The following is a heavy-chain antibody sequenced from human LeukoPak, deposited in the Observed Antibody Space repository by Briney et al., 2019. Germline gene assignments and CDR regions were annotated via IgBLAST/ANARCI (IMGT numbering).Heavy chain of an antibody. V-gene: IGHV1-8*03. CDR1: GYTLTSYD. J-gene: IGHJ6*03. CDR3: ARGNPYYYYYMDV. Sequence: ASVKVSCKASGYTLTSYDINWVRQATGQGPEWMGWMNPNSGNTGYAQKFQGRVTITRDTSITTAYMELSSLTSDDTAVYYCARGNPYYYYYMDVWGKGTTVTVSS. D-gene: IGHD1-14*01. CDR2: MNPNSGNT.